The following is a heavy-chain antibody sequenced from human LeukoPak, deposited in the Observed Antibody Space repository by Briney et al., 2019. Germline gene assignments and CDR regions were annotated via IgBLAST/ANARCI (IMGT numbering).Heavy chain of an antibody. V-gene: IGHV4-59*01. CDR1: GGSISSYY. CDR3: ARGLFLEWLLL. J-gene: IGHJ4*02. CDR2: IYYSGST. D-gene: IGHD3-3*01. Sequence: SETLSLTCTVSGGSISSYYWSWIRQPAGKGLEWIGYIYYSGSTNYNPSLKSRVTISVDTSKNQFSLKLSSVTAADTAVYYCARGLFLEWLLLWGQGTLVTVSS.